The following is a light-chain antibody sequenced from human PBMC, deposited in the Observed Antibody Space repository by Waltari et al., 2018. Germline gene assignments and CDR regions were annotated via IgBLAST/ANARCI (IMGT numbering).Light chain of an antibody. Sequence: QSALTQPASVSGSPGQSITISCPGTSSYVGGYNYVYWYQQHPGKVPKLLIFDVSNRPSELSNRFSGSKSRNTASLTSSRLQAQEESDYYCCSFTSRSTWVFGGGTKLTVL. J-gene: IGLJ3*02. V-gene: IGLV2-14*01. CDR3: CSFTSRSTWV. CDR1: SSYVGGYNY. CDR2: DVS.